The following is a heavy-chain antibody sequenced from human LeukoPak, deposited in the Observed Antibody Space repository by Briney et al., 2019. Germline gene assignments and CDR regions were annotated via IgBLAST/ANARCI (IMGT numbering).Heavy chain of an antibody. D-gene: IGHD6-13*01. J-gene: IGHJ4*02. CDR2: IWYDGSNK. CDR1: GFTFSSYG. Sequence: QPGGSLRLSRAASGFTFSSYGMHWVRQAPGKGLEWVAVIWYDGSNKYYADSVKGRFTISRDNSKNTLYLQMNSLRAEDTAVYYCARESTRYSSSWYYRPPVDYWGQGTLVTVSS. V-gene: IGHV3-33*01. CDR3: ARESTRYSSSWYYRPPVDY.